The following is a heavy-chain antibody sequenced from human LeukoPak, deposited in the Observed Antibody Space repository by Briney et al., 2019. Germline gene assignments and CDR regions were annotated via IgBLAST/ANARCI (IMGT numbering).Heavy chain of an antibody. J-gene: IGHJ5*02. CDR1: GYSISSGDY. Sequence: SETLSLTCAVSGYSISSGDYWAWLRQPPGKGLEWIGSIYYSGSTDYNPSLKSRVSISVDTSKNQFPLKLFSVTAADTAVYYCAKNSTAAWFDPWGQGTLVTVSS. D-gene: IGHD2/OR15-2a*01. CDR2: IYYSGST. V-gene: IGHV4-38-2*01. CDR3: AKNSTAAWFDP.